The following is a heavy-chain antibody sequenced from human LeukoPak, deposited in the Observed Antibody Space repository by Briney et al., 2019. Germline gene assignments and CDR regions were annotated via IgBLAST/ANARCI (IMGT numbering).Heavy chain of an antibody. J-gene: IGHJ4*02. CDR2: VHGDGNNI. CDR1: GFTFDDYG. Sequence: GGSLRLSCAASGFTFDDYGMSWVRQAPGEGLVWVSRVHGDGNNIGYADFVEGRFTISRDNAKNTLYLEMSSLRREDTAVYYCARARVGDPTDYWGQGTLVTVSS. D-gene: IGHD1-26*01. CDR3: ARARVGDPTDY. V-gene: IGHV3-74*01.